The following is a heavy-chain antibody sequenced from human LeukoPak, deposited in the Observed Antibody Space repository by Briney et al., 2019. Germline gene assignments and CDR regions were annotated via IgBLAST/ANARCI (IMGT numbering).Heavy chain of an antibody. CDR3: ARGGSGIPFFDY. CDR1: ADTFSSYS. D-gene: IGHD2-21*01. CDR2: IIPIFGTA. V-gene: IGHV1-69*15. Sequence: SVKVSCKASADTFSSYSINWVRQAPGQGPEWMGRIIPIFGTANYAQNFQGRVIIRADESTSTASMELSSLTSEDTAVYYCARGGSGIPFFDYWGQGTLVTVSS. J-gene: IGHJ4*02.